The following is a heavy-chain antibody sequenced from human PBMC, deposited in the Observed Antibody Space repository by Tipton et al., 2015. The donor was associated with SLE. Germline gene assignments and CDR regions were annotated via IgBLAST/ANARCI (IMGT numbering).Heavy chain of an antibody. Sequence: TLSLTCAVYGGSFSGYYWSWIRQPPGKGLEWIGEINHSGSTNYNPSLKSRVTISVDTSKNQFSLKLSSVTAADTAVYCCARERVGSSSWYYYYYGMDVWGQGTTVTVSS. V-gene: IGHV4-34*01. CDR2: INHSGST. CDR3: ARERVGSSSWYYYYYGMDV. CDR1: GGSFSGYY. D-gene: IGHD6-13*01. J-gene: IGHJ6*02.